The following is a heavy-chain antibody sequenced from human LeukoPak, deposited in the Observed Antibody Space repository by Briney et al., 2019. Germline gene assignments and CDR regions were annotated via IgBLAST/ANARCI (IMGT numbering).Heavy chain of an antibody. J-gene: IGHJ4*02. CDR1: GGSISSGGYY. CDR3: ARTVPAAKGPFDY. D-gene: IGHD2-2*01. CDR2: IYYSGST. Sequence: NPSQTLSLTCTVSGGSISSGGYYWSWIRPHPGKGLEWIGYIYYSGSTYYNPSLKSRVTISVDTSKNQFSLKLSSVTAADTAVYYCARTVPAAKGPFDYWGQGTLVTVSS. V-gene: IGHV4-31*03.